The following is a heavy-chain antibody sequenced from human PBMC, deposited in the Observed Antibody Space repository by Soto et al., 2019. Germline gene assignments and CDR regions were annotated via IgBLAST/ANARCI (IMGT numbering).Heavy chain of an antibody. D-gene: IGHD2-21*02. CDR2: IDPSDSYT. CDR1: GYSFTSYW. Sequence: GESLKISCKGSGYSFTSYWISWVRQMPGKGLEWMGRIDPSDSYTNYSPSFQGHVTISADKSISTAYLQWSSLKASDTAMYYCARRETVVTARHYYYYGMDVWGQGTTVTVSS. J-gene: IGHJ6*02. V-gene: IGHV5-10-1*01. CDR3: ARRETVVTARHYYYYGMDV.